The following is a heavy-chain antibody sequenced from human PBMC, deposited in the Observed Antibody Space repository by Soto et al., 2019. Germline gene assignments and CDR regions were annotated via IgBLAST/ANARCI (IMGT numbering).Heavy chain of an antibody. D-gene: IGHD5-18*01. V-gene: IGHV3-48*03. J-gene: IGHJ4*02. Sequence: GGSLRLSCEASGFSFSSFAMNWVRQAPGRGLEWVSYISDDGASIYYADSLKGRFTISRDNAKNSLSLQMNNLRAEDMAVYYCARENSVQAWLHHFDHWGLGTLVTVS. CDR2: ISDDGASI. CDR3: ARENSVQAWLHHFDH. CDR1: GFSFSSFA.